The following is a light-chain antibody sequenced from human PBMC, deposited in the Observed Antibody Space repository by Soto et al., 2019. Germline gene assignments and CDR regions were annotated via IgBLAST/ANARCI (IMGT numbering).Light chain of an antibody. CDR2: PAS. J-gene: IGKJ3*01. Sequence: DIQMTQSPTSLSASVGDRVTITCRASQGIRNYVAWYQQIPGKAPKLLIYPASTLQSGVPARFSGSGSGTDFTLTINGLQPEDVATYYCQNYRSAPVFGPGTKVEIK. CDR1: QGIRNY. V-gene: IGKV1-27*01. CDR3: QNYRSAPV.